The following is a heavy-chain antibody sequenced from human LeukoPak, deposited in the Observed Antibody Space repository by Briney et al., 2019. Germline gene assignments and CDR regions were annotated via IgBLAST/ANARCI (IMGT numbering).Heavy chain of an antibody. CDR2: IYCSGST. CDR3: ARVWRATVRGYYYMDV. CDR1: GGSISSYY. Sequence: SETLSLTCTVSGGSISSYYWSWLRQPPGKGLEWIGYIYCSGSTNYNPSLKSRVSISVDTSKNQFSLKLSSVTAADTAVYYCARVWRATVRGYYYMDVWGKGTTVTVSS. V-gene: IGHV4-59*01. D-gene: IGHD1-26*01. J-gene: IGHJ6*03.